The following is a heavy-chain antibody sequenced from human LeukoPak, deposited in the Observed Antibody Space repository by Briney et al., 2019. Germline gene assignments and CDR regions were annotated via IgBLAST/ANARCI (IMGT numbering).Heavy chain of an antibody. CDR1: GDSISRSTYY. D-gene: IGHD3-9*01. CDR3: ARVSYDILTGYGGLDY. CDR2: INHSGST. Sequence: SETLSLTCTVSGDSISRSTYYWAWIRQPPGKGLEWIGEINHSGSTNYNPSLKSRVTISVDTSKNQFSLKLSSVTAADTAVYYCARVSYDILTGYGGLDYWGQGTLVTVSS. V-gene: IGHV4-39*07. J-gene: IGHJ4*02.